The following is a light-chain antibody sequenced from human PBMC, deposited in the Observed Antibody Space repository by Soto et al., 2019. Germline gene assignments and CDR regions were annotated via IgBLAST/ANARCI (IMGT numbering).Light chain of an antibody. J-gene: IGKJ1*01. CDR1: QSVSTY. CDR2: DTS. Sequence: EIVLTQSPSTLSLSPGERATLSCRASQSVSTYLGWYQQKPGQAPRLLIYDTSNRATGIPARFSGSGSGTDFTLTISRLEPEDFAVYYCQQYGSSPSFGQGTKVDIK. V-gene: IGKV3-20*01. CDR3: QQYGSSPS.